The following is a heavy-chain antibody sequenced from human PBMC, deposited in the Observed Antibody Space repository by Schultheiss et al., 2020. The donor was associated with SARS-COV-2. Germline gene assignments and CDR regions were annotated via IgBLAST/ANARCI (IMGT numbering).Heavy chain of an antibody. CDR1: GFTFSSYS. CDR3: AREVGFLWRYTGDY. J-gene: IGHJ4*02. Sequence: GGSLRLSCAASGFTFSSYSMNWVRQAPGKGLEWVSSISSSSSTIYYADSVKGRFTISRDNAKNSLYLQMNSLRAEDTAVYYCAREVGFLWRYTGDYWGQGTLVTVSS. CDR2: ISSSSSTI. D-gene: IGHD3-16*02. V-gene: IGHV3-48*01.